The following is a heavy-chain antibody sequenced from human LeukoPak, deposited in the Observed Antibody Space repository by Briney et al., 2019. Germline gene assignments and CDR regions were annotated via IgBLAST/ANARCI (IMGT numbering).Heavy chain of an antibody. CDR3: ARAKDIVVVVAASDY. CDR1: GFTVSSNY. Sequence: GGSLRLSCAASGFTVSSNYMSWVRQAPGKGLEWVSVIYSGGSTYYADSVKGRFTISRDNSKNTLYLQMNSLRAEDTAVYYCARAKDIVVVVAASDYWGQGTLVTVSS. CDR2: IYSGGST. V-gene: IGHV3-66*01. J-gene: IGHJ4*02. D-gene: IGHD2-15*01.